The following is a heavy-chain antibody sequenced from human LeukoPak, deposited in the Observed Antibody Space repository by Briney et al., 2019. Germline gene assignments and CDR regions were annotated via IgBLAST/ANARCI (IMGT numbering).Heavy chain of an antibody. Sequence: ASVKVSCKAPGYTFIDNYIHWLRQAPGQGLEWMGWINPKSGSTHYAQKFQGRVTMTRDTSINTAHMELIALTFDDTAMYYCARGGVRFADLSFGSWGQGTLVTVSS. CDR1: GYTFIDNY. CDR3: ARGGVRFADLSFGS. J-gene: IGHJ4*02. CDR2: INPKSGST. V-gene: IGHV1-2*02. D-gene: IGHD3-10*01.